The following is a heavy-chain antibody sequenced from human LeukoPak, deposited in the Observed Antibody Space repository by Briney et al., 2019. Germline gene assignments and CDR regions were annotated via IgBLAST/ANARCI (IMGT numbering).Heavy chain of an antibody. CDR1: GFTFSSYG. J-gene: IGHJ4*02. CDR3: AKDRYDSSGHGDY. V-gene: IGHV3-30*18. D-gene: IGHD3-22*01. Sequence: GGSLRLSCAASGFTFSSYGMHWVRQAPGKGLEWVAVISYDGSNKYYADSVKGRFTISRDNSKNTLYLQMNSLRAEDTAVYYCAKDRYDSSGHGDYWGQGTLVTVSS. CDR2: ISYDGSNK.